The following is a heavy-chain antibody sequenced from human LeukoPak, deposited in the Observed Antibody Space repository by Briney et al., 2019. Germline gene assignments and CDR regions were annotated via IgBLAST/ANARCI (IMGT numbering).Heavy chain of an antibody. V-gene: IGHV3-11*01. D-gene: IGHD2-2*01. CDR2: ISSSGSAI. CDR3: ARYCSSTSCYLGSAEYFQD. Sequence: GGSLRLSCAASGFTFGDHYMSWIRQAPGKGLEWVSYISSSGSAIYYADSVKGRFTISRDNAKNSLYLQMNSLRAEDTALYYCARYCSSTSCYLGSAEYFQDWGQGTLVTVSS. CDR1: GFTFGDHY. J-gene: IGHJ1*01.